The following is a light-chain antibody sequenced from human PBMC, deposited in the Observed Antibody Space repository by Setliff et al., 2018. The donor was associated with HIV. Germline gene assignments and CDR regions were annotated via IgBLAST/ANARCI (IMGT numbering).Light chain of an antibody. V-gene: IGLV2-14*01. CDR2: EVS. Sequence: QSVLTQPASVSGSPGQSITISCTGTSSDVGSYNYVSWYQQHPGKAPKLMIYEVSKRPSGVSNRFSGSKSGNTASLTISGLQAEDGADYYCSSYTSSSLYVFGTGTKV. CDR1: SSDVGSYNY. J-gene: IGLJ1*01. CDR3: SSYTSSSLYV.